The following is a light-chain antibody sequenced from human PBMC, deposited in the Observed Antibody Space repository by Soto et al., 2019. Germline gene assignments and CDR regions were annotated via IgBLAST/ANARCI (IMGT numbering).Light chain of an antibody. Sequence: DIQMTQSPSSLSASVGDRVTIICRASQGIGNYVGWYQQKPGKAPKRLIYAASNLESGVPPRFSGSGSGTEFTLTISTLQPEDFAVYYCLQQNSFPQSFGWGTTVEIK. CDR3: LQQNSFPQS. CDR1: QGIGNY. V-gene: IGKV1-17*01. CDR2: AAS. J-gene: IGKJ4*01.